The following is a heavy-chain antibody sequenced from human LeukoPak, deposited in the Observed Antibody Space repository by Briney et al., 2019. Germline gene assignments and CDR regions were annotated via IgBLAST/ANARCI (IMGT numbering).Heavy chain of an antibody. CDR2: IYYSGST. CDR3: ATEDSSGSLDY. J-gene: IGHJ4*02. CDR1: GGSISSSSYY. D-gene: IGHD3-22*01. V-gene: IGHV4-39*07. Sequence: KPSETLSLTCTVSGGSISSSSYYWGWIRQPPGKGLEWIGSIYYSGSTYYNPSLKSRVTISVDTSKNQFSLRLSSVTAADTAVYYCATEDSSGSLDYWGQGTLVTVSS.